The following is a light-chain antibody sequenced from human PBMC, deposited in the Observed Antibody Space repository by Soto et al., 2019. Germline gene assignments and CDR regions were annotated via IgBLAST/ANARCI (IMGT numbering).Light chain of an antibody. J-gene: IGKJ1*01. V-gene: IGKV3-15*01. CDR2: DAS. CDR3: LQYHYWPWT. Sequence: EIGVTLSAAALSVYPGERAALSGRACQSVSSSLARYQQKPGQPPRLLLYDASTRATGVPATFSGSGSGTDFTLTISSLQSEDLGVYYCLQYHYWPWTFGQGTKVDTK. CDR1: QSVSSS.